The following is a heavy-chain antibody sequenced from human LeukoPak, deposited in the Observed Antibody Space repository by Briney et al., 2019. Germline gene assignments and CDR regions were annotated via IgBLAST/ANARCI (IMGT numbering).Heavy chain of an antibody. CDR3: ARDLGQYYDTSDNWFDP. J-gene: IGHJ5*02. CDR2: INTDGSET. CDR1: GFTFSSYW. Sequence: GGSLRLSCEASGFTFSSYWMHWVRQVPGKGLMWVSRINTDGSETTYADSVKGRFTISRDNAKNTLNLQMNSLRAEDTAVYYCARDLGQYYDTSDNWFDPWGQGTLVTVSS. V-gene: IGHV3-74*03. D-gene: IGHD3-22*01.